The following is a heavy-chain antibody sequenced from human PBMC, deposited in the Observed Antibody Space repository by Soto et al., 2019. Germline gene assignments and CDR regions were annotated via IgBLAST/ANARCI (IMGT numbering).Heavy chain of an antibody. Sequence: HLVQSGPEVKRPGASITVSCKTSGDTFANFGRSWVRQAPGQGLEWMVWIATYNNNKNYAQKFQGRLTLTTDTSTGTAYMELESLGYDDTAVYYCARVVRGVVNWFDPWGQGTLVTVSS. CDR3: ARVVRGVVNWFDP. CDR1: GDTFANFG. D-gene: IGHD3-10*01. V-gene: IGHV1-18*01. J-gene: IGHJ5*02. CDR2: IATYNNNK.